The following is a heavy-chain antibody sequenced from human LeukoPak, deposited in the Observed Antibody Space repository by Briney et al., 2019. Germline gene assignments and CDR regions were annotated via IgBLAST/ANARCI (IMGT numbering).Heavy chain of an antibody. CDR1: GFTFSSYW. D-gene: IGHD4-11*01. CDR3: ARDIYRSFDY. CDR2: IKQDGSEK. J-gene: IGHJ4*02. V-gene: IGHV3-7*01. Sequence: PGGSLRLSCVASGFTFSSYWMNWFRQTPESGLEWVANIKQDGSEKYYVDSVKGRFTISRDNAQNSLYLQMNNLRAEDTAVYYCARDIYRSFDYWGQGTLVTVSS.